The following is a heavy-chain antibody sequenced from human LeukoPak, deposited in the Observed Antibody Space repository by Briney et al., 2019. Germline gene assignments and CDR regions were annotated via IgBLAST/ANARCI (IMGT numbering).Heavy chain of an antibody. CDR2: IYYSGST. J-gene: IGHJ4*02. V-gene: IGHV4-59*01. CDR3: ARLHPTTSFDY. Sequence: SETLSLTCTVSGGSISSYCWSWIRQPPGKGLEWIGYIYYSGSTNYNPSLKSRVTISVDTSKNQFSLKLSSVTAADTAVYYCARLHPTTSFDYWGQGTLVTVSS. CDR1: GGSISSYC. D-gene: IGHD1-14*01.